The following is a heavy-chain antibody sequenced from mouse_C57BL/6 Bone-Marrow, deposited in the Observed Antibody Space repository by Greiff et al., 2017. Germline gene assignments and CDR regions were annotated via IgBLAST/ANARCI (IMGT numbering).Heavy chain of an antibody. Sequence: DVQLQESEGGLVQPGSSMKLSCTASGFTFSDYYMAWVRQVPEKGLEWVANINYDGSSTYYLDSLKSRFIISRDNAKNILYMQMSSLKSEDTATYYCARGMDDGYFYAMDYWGQGTSVTVSS. CDR3: ARGMDDGYFYAMDY. J-gene: IGHJ4*01. CDR2: INYDGSST. D-gene: IGHD2-3*01. V-gene: IGHV5-16*01. CDR1: GFTFSDYY.